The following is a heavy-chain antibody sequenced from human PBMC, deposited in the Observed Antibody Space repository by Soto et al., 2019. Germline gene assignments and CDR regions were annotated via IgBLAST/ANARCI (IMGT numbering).Heavy chain of an antibody. CDR3: AYFVVPAAYYGMDV. D-gene: IGHD2-2*01. V-gene: IGHV1-69*01. J-gene: IGHJ6*02. Sequence: QVQLVQSGAEVKKPGSSVKVSCKASGGTFSSNVIRWVRQVPGQGLEWMGWIIPIFDTPNYAPKFQGRVTITADESTSTAYMDLSSLRSKDTAVYYFAYFVVPAAYYGMDVWGQGTTVTVSS. CDR2: IIPIFDTP. CDR1: GGTFSSNV.